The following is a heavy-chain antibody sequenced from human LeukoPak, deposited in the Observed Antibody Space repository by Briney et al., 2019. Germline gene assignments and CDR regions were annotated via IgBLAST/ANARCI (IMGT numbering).Heavy chain of an antibody. V-gene: IGHV4-4*09. CDR1: GGSISTYY. CDR3: ARHDAGIAARPFDN. J-gene: IGHJ4*02. D-gene: IGHD6-6*01. Sequence: SETLSLTCTVSGGSISTYYWSWIRRPPGKGLEWIAYIHASGPTNYNPSLKSRITRSVDTSKNKFSLKLTSVTAADTAVYYCARHDAGIAARPFDNWGQGTLVTVSS. CDR2: IHASGPT.